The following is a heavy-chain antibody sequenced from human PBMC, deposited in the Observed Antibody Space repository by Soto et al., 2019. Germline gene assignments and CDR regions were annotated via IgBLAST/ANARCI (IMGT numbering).Heavy chain of an antibody. CDR1: GYSFTSYW. Sequence: PGESLKISCKGSGYSFTSYWISWVRQAPGQGLEWMGGIIPIFGTADYAQKFQGRVTITADESTSTGNMELSSLRSEDTAVYYCASHYDSSGYYYRGLDYWGQGTLVTVSS. D-gene: IGHD3-22*01. CDR3: ASHYDSSGYYYRGLDY. V-gene: IGHV1-69*01. CDR2: IIPIFGTA. J-gene: IGHJ4*02.